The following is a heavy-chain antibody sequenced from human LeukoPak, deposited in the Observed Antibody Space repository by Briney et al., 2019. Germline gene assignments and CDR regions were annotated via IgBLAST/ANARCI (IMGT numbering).Heavy chain of an antibody. CDR3: AKEGGSGSYQIS. J-gene: IGHJ5*02. CDR1: GFTFSTYS. CDR2: ISGNSASI. V-gene: IGHV3-48*01. D-gene: IGHD3-10*01. Sequence: PGGSLRLSCAASGFTFSTYSMNWVRQAPGKGLEWVSYISGNSASIYYADSVKGRFTISRDNAKNSLYLQMNSLRAEDTAVHYCAKEGGSGSYQISWGQGTLVTVSS.